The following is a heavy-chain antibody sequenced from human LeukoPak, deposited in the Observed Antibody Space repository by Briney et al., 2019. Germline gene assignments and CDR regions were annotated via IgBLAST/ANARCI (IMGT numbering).Heavy chain of an antibody. J-gene: IGHJ6*02. CDR3: ARLKRYYDFWTPGMVV. CDR1: GYTFTGYY. CDR2: INPNSGGT. Sequence: ASVKVSCKASGYTFTGYYMHWVRQAPGQGLEWMGWINPNSGGTNYAQKFQGRVTMTRDTSISTAYMELSRLRSDDTAVYYCARLKRYYDFWTPGMVVWGQGTTVTVSS. D-gene: IGHD3-3*01. V-gene: IGHV1-2*02.